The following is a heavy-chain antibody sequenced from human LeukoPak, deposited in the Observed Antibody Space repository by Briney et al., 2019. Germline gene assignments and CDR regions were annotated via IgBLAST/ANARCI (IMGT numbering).Heavy chain of an antibody. Sequence: PGGSLRLSCAASGFSFSSYAMSWVRQAPGKGLEWVSDISGTGGSTYYADSVKGRFTISRDNSKNTVYLQMNSLRAEDTAVYYCAKDYGSSGWYYFDYWGQGTLVTVSS. V-gene: IGHV3-23*01. CDR2: ISGTGGST. D-gene: IGHD6-19*01. J-gene: IGHJ4*02. CDR1: GFSFSSYA. CDR3: AKDYGSSGWYYFDY.